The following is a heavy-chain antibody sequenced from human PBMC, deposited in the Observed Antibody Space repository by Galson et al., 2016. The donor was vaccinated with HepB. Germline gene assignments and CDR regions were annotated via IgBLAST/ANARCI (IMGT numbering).Heavy chain of an antibody. V-gene: IGHV3-15*01. CDR1: GFTFSDAW. Sequence: SLRLSCAASGFTFSDAWMRWVRQAPGKGLEWVGRIKSTADGGTKNYAAPVSGRFTISRDDSKDTVYLEMNSLKIEDTAVYYCATDRPTLPLHRWGQGTLVKVSS. CDR3: ATDRPTLPLHR. CDR2: IKSTADGGTK. J-gene: IGHJ4*02.